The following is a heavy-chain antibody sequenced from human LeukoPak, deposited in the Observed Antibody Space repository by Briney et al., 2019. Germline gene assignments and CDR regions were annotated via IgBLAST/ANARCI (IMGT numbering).Heavy chain of an antibody. D-gene: IGHD5-12*01. Sequence: PSETLSLTCTVSGGSISSYYWSWIRQPPGKGLEWIGYIYYSGSTNYNPSLKSRVTISVDTSKNQFSLKLSSVTAADTAVYYCARGYLTEGGATARRVHYIDVWGKGTTVTVSS. CDR1: GGSISSYY. V-gene: IGHV4-59*01. CDR2: IYYSGST. CDR3: ARGYLTEGGATARRVHYIDV. J-gene: IGHJ6*03.